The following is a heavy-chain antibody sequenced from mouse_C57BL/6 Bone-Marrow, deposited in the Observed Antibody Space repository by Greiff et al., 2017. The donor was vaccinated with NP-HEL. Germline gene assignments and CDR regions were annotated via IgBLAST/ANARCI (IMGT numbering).Heavy chain of an antibody. CDR3: ARWVGGAMDY. J-gene: IGHJ4*01. Sequence: VQLQQSGAELVKPGASVKMSCKASGYTFTSYWITWVKQRPGQGLEWIGDIYPGSGSTNYNEKFKSKATLTVDTSSSTAYMQLSSLTSEDAAVYYCARWVGGAMDYWGQGTSVTVSS. V-gene: IGHV1-55*01. CDR1: GYTFTSYW. CDR2: IYPGSGST. D-gene: IGHD1-1*02.